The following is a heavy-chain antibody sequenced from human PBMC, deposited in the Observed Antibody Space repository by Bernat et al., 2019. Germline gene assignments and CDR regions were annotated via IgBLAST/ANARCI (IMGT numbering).Heavy chain of an antibody. Sequence: QVQLVESGGGVVQPGRSLRLSCAASGFTFSSYGMHWVRQAPGKGLEWVAVISYDGSNKYYADSVKGRFTISRDNSKNTLYLQMNSLRAEDTAVYYCAKEKWNRVGANQGTDYWGQGTLVTVSS. V-gene: IGHV3-30*18. J-gene: IGHJ4*02. CDR1: GFTFSSYG. D-gene: IGHD1-26*01. CDR3: AKEKWNRVGANQGTDY. CDR2: ISYDGSNK.